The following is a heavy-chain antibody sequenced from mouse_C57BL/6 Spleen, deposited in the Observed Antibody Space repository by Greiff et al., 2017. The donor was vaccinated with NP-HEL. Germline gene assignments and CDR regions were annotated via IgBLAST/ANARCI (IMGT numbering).Heavy chain of an antibody. J-gene: IGHJ2*01. Sequence: EVMLVESGGDLVKPGGSLKLSCAASGFTFSSYGMSWVRQTPDKRLEWVATISSGGSYTYYPDSVKGRFTISRDNAKNTLYLQMSSLKSEDTAMYYCARGEDYYGSSYDWGQGTTLTVSS. V-gene: IGHV5-6*01. CDR1: GFTFSSYG. CDR3: ARGEDYYGSSYD. CDR2: ISSGGSYT. D-gene: IGHD1-1*01.